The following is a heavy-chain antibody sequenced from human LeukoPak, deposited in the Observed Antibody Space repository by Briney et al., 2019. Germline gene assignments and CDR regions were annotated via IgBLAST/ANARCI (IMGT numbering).Heavy chain of an antibody. Sequence: PGGSLRLSRAASGLTFDDYAMHWVRHVPGQGLEWVSGISWNSGSIGYADSVKGRFTISRDNAKNSLYLHMNSLSAEDTALYYCAKGKKITVAGLFDCWGQGTLVTVSS. CDR2: ISWNSGSI. D-gene: IGHD6-19*01. CDR3: AKGKKITVAGLFDC. J-gene: IGHJ4*02. CDR1: GLTFDDYA. V-gene: IGHV3-9*01.